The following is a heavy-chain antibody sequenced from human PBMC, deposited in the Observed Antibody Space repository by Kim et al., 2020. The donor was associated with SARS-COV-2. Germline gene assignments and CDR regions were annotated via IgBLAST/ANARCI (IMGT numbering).Heavy chain of an antibody. J-gene: IGHJ4*01. CDR2: ISCSGSNK. V-gene: IGHV3-23*01. D-gene: IGHD3-16*02. CDR3: ARALCVIWRRRSFDY. CDR1: GFTFSSYD. Sequence: GGSLRLSCAASGFTFSSYDMNWVRQAPGKGLEWVADISCSGSNKYYADSVKGRFTISRDNSKNTLYLQMNSLRVEDTAVYYCARALCVIWRRRSFDYLG.